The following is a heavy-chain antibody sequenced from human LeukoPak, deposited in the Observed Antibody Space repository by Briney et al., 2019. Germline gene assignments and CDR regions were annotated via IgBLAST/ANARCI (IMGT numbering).Heavy chain of an antibody. J-gene: IGHJ6*02. CDR1: GFTFSSYS. Sequence: GGSLRLSCAASGFTFSSYSMSWVHQAPGKGLEWVSAISGIGGSTYYADSVKGRFTISRDNSKNALYLQMNSLRAEDTAVYYCAKPGIAAAGGPKYYYYGMDVWGQGTTVTVSS. CDR2: ISGIGGST. D-gene: IGHD6-13*01. CDR3: AKPGIAAAGGPKYYYYGMDV. V-gene: IGHV3-23*01.